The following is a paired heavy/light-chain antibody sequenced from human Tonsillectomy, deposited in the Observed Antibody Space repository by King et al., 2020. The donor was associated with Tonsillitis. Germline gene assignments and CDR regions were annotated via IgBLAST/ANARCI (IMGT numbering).Light chain of an antibody. CDR3: GTWDTSLSVGV. V-gene: IGLV1-51*01. J-gene: IGLJ2*01. CDR2: DNN. Sequence: QSVLTQPPSISAAPGQKVTISCSGSSSNIGNNYVCWYQQFPGSAPKLLISDNNKRPSGIPDRFSGSKSGTSATLAITGLQTGDEADYYCGTWDTSLSVGVFGGGTKLTVL. CDR1: SSNIGNNY.
Heavy chain of an antibody. D-gene: IGHD3-3*01. V-gene: IGHV1-8*01. CDR3: ARRIPHFGVDIFVPMYGFDI. CDR2: TNPNSGET. CDR1: GYTVTISD. J-gene: IGHJ3*02. Sequence: QVQLVQSGAEVKKPGASVKVSCKASGYTVTISDINWVRQGTGQGLEWLGWTNPNSGETGYGKKFQGRLTMTRNTSISTVYMELSSLRSEDTAIYYCARRIPHFGVDIFVPMYGFDIWGQGTMVTVSS.